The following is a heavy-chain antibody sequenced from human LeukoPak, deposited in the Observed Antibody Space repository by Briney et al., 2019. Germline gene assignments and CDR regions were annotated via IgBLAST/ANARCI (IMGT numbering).Heavy chain of an antibody. V-gene: IGHV4-34*01. CDR3: ATYGDYEYNWFDP. CDR2: INHSGST. Sequence: SETLSLTCAVYGGSFSGYYWSWIRQPPGKGLEWIGEINHSGSTNYNPSLKSRVTISVDTSKNQFSLKLSSVTAADTAVYYCATYGDYEYNWFDPWGQGTLVTVSS. CDR1: GGSFSGYY. D-gene: IGHD4-17*01. J-gene: IGHJ5*02.